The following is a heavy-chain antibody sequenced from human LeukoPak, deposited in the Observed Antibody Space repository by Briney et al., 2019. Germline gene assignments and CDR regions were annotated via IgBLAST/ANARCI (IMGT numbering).Heavy chain of an antibody. V-gene: IGHV3-74*01. D-gene: IGHD3-22*01. CDR2: INRDGSTT. CDR1: GLTFSDYW. Sequence: PGGSLRLSCAASGLTFSDYWMHWVRQAPGKGLVWVSRINRDGSTTNYADSVKGRFTISRDNAKNTLYLQMNSLRAEDTAVYYCARSQGVVVFDYWGQGTLVTVSS. CDR3: ARSQGVVVFDY. J-gene: IGHJ4*02.